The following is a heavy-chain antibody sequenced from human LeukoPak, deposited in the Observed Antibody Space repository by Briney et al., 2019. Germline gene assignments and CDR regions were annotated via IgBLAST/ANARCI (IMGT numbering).Heavy chain of an antibody. J-gene: IGHJ6*03. D-gene: IGHD2-15*01. CDR2: IYYSGST. Sequence: SKTLSLTCTVSGGSISSSSYYWGWIRQPPGKGLEWIGSIYYSGSTYYNPSLKSRVTISVDTSKNQFSLKLSSVTAADTAVYYCARSYCSGGSCYGYPFYYYYYMDVWGKGTTVTISS. CDR3: ARSYCSGGSCYGYPFYYYYYMDV. CDR1: GGSISSSSYY. V-gene: IGHV4-39*01.